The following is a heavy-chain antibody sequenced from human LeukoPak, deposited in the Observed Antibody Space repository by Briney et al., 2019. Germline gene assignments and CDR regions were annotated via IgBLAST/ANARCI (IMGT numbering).Heavy chain of an antibody. CDR1: GFIFSSYA. CDR3: AKVPGYSFTLGWFDP. Sequence: GGSLRLSCAASGFIFSSYAISWVRQAPGRGLEWVSLISASGDDTYYAVSVTGRFTISRDNSKSTLYLQMNRLTTEDTAIYYCAKVPGYSFTLGWFDPWGQGTLVAVSS. J-gene: IGHJ5*02. D-gene: IGHD5-18*01. CDR2: ISASGDDT. V-gene: IGHV3-23*01.